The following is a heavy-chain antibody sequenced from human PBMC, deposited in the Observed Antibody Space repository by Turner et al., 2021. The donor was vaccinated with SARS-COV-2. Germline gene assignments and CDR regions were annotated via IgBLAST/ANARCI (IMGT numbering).Heavy chain of an antibody. V-gene: IGHV4-39*01. CDR2: IYNSGST. J-gene: IGHJ3*02. D-gene: IGHD1-26*01. Sequence: LQLPESCPVLVQPSETLSLTCTVSGGSISSSTYYWGWIRQPPGKGLEWMGSIYNSGSTYYNGALKSRVTITGDTTKNQYSLKLSSVTAEDTAVYYCARQSEWELLGVLDAFDIWGQGTMVTVSS. CDR3: ARQSEWELLGVLDAFDI. CDR1: GGSISSSTYY.